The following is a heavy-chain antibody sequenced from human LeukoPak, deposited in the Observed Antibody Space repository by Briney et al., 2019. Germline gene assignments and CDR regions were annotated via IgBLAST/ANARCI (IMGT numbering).Heavy chain of an antibody. V-gene: IGHV3-21*01. CDR1: GFTFSSYS. CDR3: ARDPGGSSGWYWGNY. J-gene: IGHJ4*02. CDR2: ISSSSSYI. D-gene: IGHD6-19*01. Sequence: PGGSLRLSCAASGFTFSSYSMNWVRQAPGKGLEWVSSISSSSSYIYYADSVKGRFTISRDNAKNSLYLQMNSLRAEDTAVYYCARDPGGSSGWYWGNYWGQGTLVTVSS.